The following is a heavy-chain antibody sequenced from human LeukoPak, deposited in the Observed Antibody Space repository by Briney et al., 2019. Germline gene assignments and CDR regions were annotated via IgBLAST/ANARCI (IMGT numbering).Heavy chain of an antibody. CDR3: ARVHGVYYYGMDV. CDR2: ISSSGSTI. Sequence: GGSLRLSCAASGFTFSSYEMNWVRQAPGKGLEWVSYISSSGSTIYYADSVKGRFTISRDNAKNSLSLQMNSLRAEDTAVYYCARVHGVYYYGMDVWGQGTTVTVSS. V-gene: IGHV3-48*03. D-gene: IGHD4-17*01. CDR1: GFTFSSYE. J-gene: IGHJ6*02.